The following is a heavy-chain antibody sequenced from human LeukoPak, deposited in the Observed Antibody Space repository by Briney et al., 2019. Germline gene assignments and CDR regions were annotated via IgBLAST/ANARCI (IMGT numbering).Heavy chain of an antibody. J-gene: IGHJ4*02. CDR1: GGTFSSYA. Sequence: SVKVSCKASGGTFSSYAISWVRQAPGLGLEWMGGIIPIFGTANYAQKFQGRVTITADESTSTAYMELSSLRSEDTAVYYCARDGPGRTVTTDYWGQGTLVTVSS. V-gene: IGHV1-69*13. CDR2: IIPIFGTA. D-gene: IGHD4-11*01. CDR3: ARDGPGRTVTTDY.